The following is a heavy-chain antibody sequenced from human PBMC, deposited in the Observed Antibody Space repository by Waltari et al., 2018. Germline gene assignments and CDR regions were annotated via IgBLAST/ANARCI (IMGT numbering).Heavy chain of an antibody. J-gene: IGHJ5*02. CDR2: IYYSGTT. CDR1: GDSITSGGYY. CDR3: AREAYSYGP. D-gene: IGHD5-18*01. Sequence: QVQLQESGPRLVKPSLTLSLTCTVPGDSITSGGYYWSWIRQHPGTGLEWIGYIYYSGTTYYNPSLKSRVTISIDRSKNQFYLNLTSVTVADTAVYYCAREAYSYGPWGQGTLVTVSS. V-gene: IGHV4-31*03.